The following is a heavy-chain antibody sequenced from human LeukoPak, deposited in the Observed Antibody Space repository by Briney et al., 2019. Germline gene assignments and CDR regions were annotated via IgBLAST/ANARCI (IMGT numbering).Heavy chain of an antibody. D-gene: IGHD6-19*01. Sequence: GGSLRLSCAASGFTFTDYNMGWMRQAPGKGLEWVSYTRNSDNNMFYADSVKGRFTISRDNAKYSVYLQMNSLRAEDTAVYYCARRIAGDGSHAFDIWGQGTMVTVSS. V-gene: IGHV3-11*01. CDR2: TRNSDNNM. CDR3: ARRIAGDGSHAFDI. CDR1: GFTFTDYN. J-gene: IGHJ3*02.